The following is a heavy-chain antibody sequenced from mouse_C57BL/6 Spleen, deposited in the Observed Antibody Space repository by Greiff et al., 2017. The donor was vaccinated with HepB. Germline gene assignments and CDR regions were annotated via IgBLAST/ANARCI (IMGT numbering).Heavy chain of an antibody. CDR2: IDPANGNT. V-gene: IGHV14-3*01. D-gene: IGHD3-2*02. Sequence: EVMLVESVAELVRPGASVKLSCTASGFNIKNTYMHWVKQRPEQGLEWIGRIDPANGNTKYAPKFQGKATITADTSSNTAYLQLSSLTSEDTAIYYCARQLRLQSDAMDYWGQGTSVTVSS. CDR3: ARQLRLQSDAMDY. CDR1: GFNIKNTY. J-gene: IGHJ4*01.